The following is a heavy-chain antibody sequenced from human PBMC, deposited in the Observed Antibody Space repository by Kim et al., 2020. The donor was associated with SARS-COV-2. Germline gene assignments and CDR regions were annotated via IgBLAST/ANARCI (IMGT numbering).Heavy chain of an antibody. J-gene: IGHJ4*02. Sequence: GGSLRLSCAASGFSFSAYGMNWVRQAPGKGLEWISHINSGGSGIHYADSVKGRFTISRDDVKKSVFLQMNSLRDEDTAVYYCTTDSECIQDFDSWGQGTPVTVSS. CDR3: TTDSECIQDFDS. V-gene: IGHV3-48*02. CDR2: INSGGSGI. D-gene: IGHD2-21*01. CDR1: GFSFSAYG.